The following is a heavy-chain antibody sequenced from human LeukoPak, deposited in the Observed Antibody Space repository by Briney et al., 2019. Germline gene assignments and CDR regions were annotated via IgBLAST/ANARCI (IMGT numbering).Heavy chain of an antibody. CDR3: AKDGRDGYNYPSYYFDY. V-gene: IGHV3-30*18. J-gene: IGHJ4*02. D-gene: IGHD5-12*01. CDR2: ISYDGSNK. Sequence: GGSLRLSCAASGFTFSSYGVHWVRQAPGKGLEWVAVISYDGSNKYYADSVKGRFTLSRDNSKNTLYLQMNSLRTEDTAVYSCAKDGRDGYNYPSYYFDYWGQGALVTVSS. CDR1: GFTFSSYG.